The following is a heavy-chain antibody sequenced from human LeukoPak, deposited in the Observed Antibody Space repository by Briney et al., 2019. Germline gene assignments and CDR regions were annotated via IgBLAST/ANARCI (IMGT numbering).Heavy chain of an antibody. CDR3: ARHLRRVAVAGRGSNWFDP. V-gene: IGHV4-59*01. J-gene: IGHJ5*02. Sequence: SETLSLTCTVSGGSISSYYWSWIRQPPGKGLEWMGYIYYSGSTNYNPSLKSRVTISVDTSKNQFSLKLSSVTAADTAVYYCARHLRRVAVAGRGSNWFDPWGQGTLVTVSS. CDR2: IYYSGST. CDR1: GGSISSYY. D-gene: IGHD6-19*01.